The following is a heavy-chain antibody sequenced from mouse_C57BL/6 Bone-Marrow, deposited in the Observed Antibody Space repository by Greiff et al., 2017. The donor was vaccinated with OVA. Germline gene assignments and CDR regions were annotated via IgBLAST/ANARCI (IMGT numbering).Heavy chain of an antibody. CDR1: GFTFSDFY. Sequence: EVKLVESGGGLVQSGRSLRLSCATSGFTFSDFYMEWVRQAPGKGLEWIAASRNKANDYTTEYSASVKGRFIVSRDTSQSILYLQMNALRAEDTAIYYCAREANWYWYFDVWGTGTTVTVSS. D-gene: IGHD4-1*01. CDR2: SRNKANDYTT. J-gene: IGHJ1*03. V-gene: IGHV7-1*01. CDR3: AREANWYWYFDV.